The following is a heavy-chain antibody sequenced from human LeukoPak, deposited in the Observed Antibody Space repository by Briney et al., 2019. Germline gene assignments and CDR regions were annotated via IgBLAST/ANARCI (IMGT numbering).Heavy chain of an antibody. CDR2: ISSSSSSI. Sequence: GGSLRLSCAASGFTFSTYSMHWVRQAPGKGLEWLSFISSSSSSIYYADSVKGRFAISRDNAKNSLHLQMNSLRDEDTAVYYCARVGLYLDYWGQGTLVTVPS. D-gene: IGHD2-8*01. CDR1: GFTFSTYS. J-gene: IGHJ4*02. CDR3: ARVGLYLDY. V-gene: IGHV3-48*02.